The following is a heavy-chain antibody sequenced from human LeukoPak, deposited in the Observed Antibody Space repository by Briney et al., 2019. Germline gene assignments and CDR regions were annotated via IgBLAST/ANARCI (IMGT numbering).Heavy chain of an antibody. J-gene: IGHJ4*02. CDR2: ISAYNGNT. V-gene: IGHV1-18*04. D-gene: IGHD6-13*01. CDR3: ARDPHQQQVSPYYFDY. CDR1: GYTFTSYG. Sequence: ASVKVSCKASGYTFTSYGISRVRQAPGQGLEWMGWISAYNGNTNYAQKLQGRVTMTTDTSTSTAYMELRSLRSVDTAVYYCARDPHQQQVSPYYFDYWGQGTLVTVLS.